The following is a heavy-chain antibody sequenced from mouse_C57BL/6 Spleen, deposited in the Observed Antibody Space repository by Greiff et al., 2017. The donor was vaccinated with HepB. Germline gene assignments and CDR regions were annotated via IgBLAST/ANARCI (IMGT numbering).Heavy chain of an antibody. V-gene: IGHV1-18*01. CDR1: GYTFTDYN. J-gene: IGHJ3*01. CDR3: ARASYYSNQGFAY. D-gene: IGHD2-5*01. CDR2: INPNNGGT. Sequence: EVQLQQSGPELVKPGASVKIPCKASGYTFTDYNMDWVKQSHGKSLEWIGDINPNNGGTIYHQKFKGKAKLTVDNSSSTAYRELRSLTSENTAVYYCARASYYSNQGFAYLGQGTRVTVSA.